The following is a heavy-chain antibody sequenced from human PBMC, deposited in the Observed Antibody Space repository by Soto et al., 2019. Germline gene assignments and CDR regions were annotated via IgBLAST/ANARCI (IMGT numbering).Heavy chain of an antibody. J-gene: IGHJ2*01. CDR3: ARHPPRSDYDILTGYRYYWYFDL. CDR2: INHSGST. D-gene: IGHD3-9*01. V-gene: IGHV4-34*01. Sequence: KPSETLSLTCAVYGGSFSGYYWSWIRQPPGKGLEWIGEINHSGSTNYNPSLKSRVTISVDTSKNQFSLKLSSVTAADTAVYYCARHPPRSDYDILTGYRYYWYFDLCGRGTLVTVSS. CDR1: GGSFSGYY.